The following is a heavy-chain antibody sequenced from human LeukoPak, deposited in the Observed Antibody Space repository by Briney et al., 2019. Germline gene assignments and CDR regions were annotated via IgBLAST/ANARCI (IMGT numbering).Heavy chain of an antibody. D-gene: IGHD6-13*01. V-gene: IGHV1-8*01. CDR2: MNPNSGNT. Sequence: ASVKVSCKASGYTFTSYDINWVRQATGQGLEWMGWMNPNSGNTGYAQKFQGRVTMTRNTSISTAYMELSSLRSEDTAVYYCARELTAADDAFDIWGQRTMVTVSS. CDR1: GYTFTSYD. J-gene: IGHJ3*02. CDR3: ARELTAADDAFDI.